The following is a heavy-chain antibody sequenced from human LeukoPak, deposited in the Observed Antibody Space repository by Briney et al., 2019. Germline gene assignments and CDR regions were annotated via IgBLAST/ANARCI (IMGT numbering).Heavy chain of an antibody. CDR3: AIFKHHLRPDY. V-gene: IGHV5-51*01. Sequence: GESLKISCKGSGYSFTSYWIGWVRQMPGKGLEWMGIIYPDDSDTRYSPSFQGQVTVSADKSISTAYLQWSSLKASDTAMYYCAIFKHHLRPDYWGQGTLVTVSS. CDR2: IYPDDSDT. D-gene: IGHD3-3*01. J-gene: IGHJ4*02. CDR1: GYSFTSYW.